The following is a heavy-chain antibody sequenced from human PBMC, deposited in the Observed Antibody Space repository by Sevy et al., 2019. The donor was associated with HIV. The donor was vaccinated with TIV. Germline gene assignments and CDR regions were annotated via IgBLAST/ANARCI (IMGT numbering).Heavy chain of an antibody. V-gene: IGHV1-3*01. CDR1: GYTFTSYA. Sequence: ASVKVSCKASGYTFTSYAMHWVRQAPGQRLEWMGWINAGNGNTKYSQKFQGRVTITRDTSASTAYMELSSLRSEDTAVYYCVSPSDSSGYFQHWGQGTLVTVSS. CDR3: VSPSDSSGYFQH. CDR2: INAGNGNT. J-gene: IGHJ1*01. D-gene: IGHD6-19*01.